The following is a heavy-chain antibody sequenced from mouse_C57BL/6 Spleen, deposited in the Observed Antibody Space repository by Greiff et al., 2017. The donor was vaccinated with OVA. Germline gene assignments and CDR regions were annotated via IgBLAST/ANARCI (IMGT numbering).Heavy chain of an antibody. Sequence: QVQLQQSGAELARPGASVKLSCKASGYTFTSYGISWVKQRTGQGLEWIGEIYPRSGNTYYNEKFKGKATLTADKSSSTAYMELRSLTSEDSAVYFCARFYDYEGGYYAMDYWGQGTSVTVSS. CDR2: IYPRSGNT. CDR3: ARFYDYEGGYYAMDY. CDR1: GYTFTSYG. J-gene: IGHJ4*01. D-gene: IGHD2-4*01. V-gene: IGHV1-81*01.